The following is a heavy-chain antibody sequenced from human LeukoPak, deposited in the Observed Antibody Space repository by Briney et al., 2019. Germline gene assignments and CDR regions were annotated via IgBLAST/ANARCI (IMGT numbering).Heavy chain of an antibody. J-gene: IGHJ4*02. Sequence: PSETLSLTCTVSGGSMSSYYWSWIRQPPGKGLEWIGYIYYSGSTNYNPSLKSRVTISVDTSKNQFSLKLSSVTAADTAVYYCARGDYYDSSGYYPSVTVDYWGQGTLVTVSS. CDR2: IYYSGST. CDR1: GGSMSSYY. D-gene: IGHD3-22*01. CDR3: ARGDYYDSSGYYPSVTVDY. V-gene: IGHV4-59*01.